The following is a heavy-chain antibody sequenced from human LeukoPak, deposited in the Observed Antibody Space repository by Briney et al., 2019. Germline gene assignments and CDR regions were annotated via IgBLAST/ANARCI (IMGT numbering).Heavy chain of an antibody. CDR2: IYYSGST. Sequence: SGTLSLTCGVSGGSISNTNWWSWVRQPPGKGLEWIGYIYYSGSTYYNPSLKSRVTISVDTSKNQFSLKLSSVTAADTAVYYCARAKWFGELFDYWGQGTLVTVSS. CDR3: ARAKWFGELFDY. J-gene: IGHJ4*02. D-gene: IGHD3-10*01. V-gene: IGHV4-4*02. CDR1: GGSISNTNW.